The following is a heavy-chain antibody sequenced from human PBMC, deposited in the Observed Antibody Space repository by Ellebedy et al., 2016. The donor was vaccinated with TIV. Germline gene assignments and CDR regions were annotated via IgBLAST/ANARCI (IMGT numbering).Heavy chain of an antibody. CDR2: IIPIFGRA. D-gene: IGHD6-19*01. CDR3: ARGWTVAGSPDPSFF. Sequence: ASVKVSCXASGGTFSSYAISWVRQAPGQGLEWMGGIIPIFGRANYAQKFQGRVIITADESTTTAYMELRSLRFEDTAVYYCARGWTVAGSPDPSFFWGQGTLVTVSS. CDR1: GGTFSSYA. V-gene: IGHV1-69*13. J-gene: IGHJ4*02.